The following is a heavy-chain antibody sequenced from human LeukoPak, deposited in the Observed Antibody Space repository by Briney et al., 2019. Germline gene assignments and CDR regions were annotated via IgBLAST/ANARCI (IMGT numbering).Heavy chain of an antibody. J-gene: IGHJ4*02. V-gene: IGHV3-30*02. CDR2: IRYDGSNK. D-gene: IGHD6-13*01. CDR3: ANRGIAAAGIRSDFDY. Sequence: GGSLRLSCAASGFTFSSYGMHWVRQAPGKGLEWVAFIRYDGSNKYYADSVKGRFTISRDNSKNTLYLQMNSLRAEDTAVYYCANRGIAAAGIRSDFDYWGQGTLVTVSS. CDR1: GFTFSSYG.